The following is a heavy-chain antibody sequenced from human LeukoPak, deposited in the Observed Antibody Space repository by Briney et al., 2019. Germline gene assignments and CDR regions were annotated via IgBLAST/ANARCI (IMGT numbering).Heavy chain of an antibody. D-gene: IGHD2-15*01. V-gene: IGHV3-7*01. J-gene: IGHJ6*02. Sequence: GGSLRLSCAASGLTFSSYWMRWVRQAPGKGPEWVAYIKQDGSDKYYVDSVKGRFTISRDNSKNSLYLQMSSLRAEDTAVYYCARDSSAGTGLYYYCGIDVWGQGTTVSVSS. CDR2: IKQDGSDK. CDR1: GLTFSSYW. CDR3: ARDSSAGTGLYYYCGIDV.